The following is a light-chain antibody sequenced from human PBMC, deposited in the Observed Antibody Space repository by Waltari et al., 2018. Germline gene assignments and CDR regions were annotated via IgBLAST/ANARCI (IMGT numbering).Light chain of an antibody. CDR2: EVS. CDR3: SSYISSTTPYV. J-gene: IGLJ1*01. CDR1: SSDIGAHNY. V-gene: IGLV2-14*01. Sequence: QSALTQPASVPGSPGQSITISCPVTSSDIGAHNYVSWYQEHPDKPPKPMVYEVSNRPSGVSNRFSGSKSGNTASLTISGLQAEDEADYYCSSYISSTTPYVFGTGTKVTVL.